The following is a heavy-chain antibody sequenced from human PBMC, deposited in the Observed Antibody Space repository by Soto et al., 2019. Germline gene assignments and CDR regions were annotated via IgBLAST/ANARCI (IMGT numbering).Heavy chain of an antibody. D-gene: IGHD2-2*01. CDR1: GGSISSGDYY. V-gene: IGHV4-30-4*01. CDR3: AWAADIVVVPAASGHTWFDP. Sequence: QVQLQESGPGLVKPSQTLSLTCTVSGGSISSGDYYWSWIRQPPGKGLEWIGYIYYSGSTYYNPSLKSLVTLSVGTSKNQFSLKLSSVTAANTAVYYFAWAADIVVVPAASGHTWFDPWGQGTLVTVSS. CDR2: IYYSGST. J-gene: IGHJ5*02.